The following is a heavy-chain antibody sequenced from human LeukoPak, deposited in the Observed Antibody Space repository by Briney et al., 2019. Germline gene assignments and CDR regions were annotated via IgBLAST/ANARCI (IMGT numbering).Heavy chain of an antibody. J-gene: IGHJ4*02. CDR2: IKSKTDGGTT. Sequence: GGSLRLSCAASGFTFRNAWMNWVRQAPGKGLEWVGRIKSKTDGGTTDYAAPVKGRFSISRDDSKNTLYLQMNSLKTEDTAVYYCTTMDYFDSSAYYHPSDYWGQGTLVTVSS. V-gene: IGHV3-15*01. CDR1: GFTFRNAW. D-gene: IGHD3-22*01. CDR3: TTMDYFDSSAYYHPSDY.